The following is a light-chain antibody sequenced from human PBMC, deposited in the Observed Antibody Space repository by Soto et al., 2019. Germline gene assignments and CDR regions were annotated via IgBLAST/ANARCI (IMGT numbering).Light chain of an antibody. CDR1: SSDVGGYNY. J-gene: IGLJ2*01. V-gene: IGLV2-14*03. CDR2: DVS. Sequence: QSALTQPASVSGSPGQSITISCTGTSSDVGGYNYVSWYQQHPGKAPKLIIYDVSNRPSGVSNRFSGSKSGNTASLTISGLQAEDEADYYCSSYTRSSTLVFGGGTTVTVL. CDR3: SSYTRSSTLV.